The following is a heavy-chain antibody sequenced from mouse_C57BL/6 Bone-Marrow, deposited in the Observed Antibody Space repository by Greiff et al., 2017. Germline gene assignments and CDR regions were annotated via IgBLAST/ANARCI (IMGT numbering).Heavy chain of an antibody. CDR3: SSFEGIYFDF. CDR1: GFNIKDDY. CDR2: IDPEIGDT. Sequence: EVQLQQSGAELVRPGASVKLSCTASGFNIKDDYIHWVKQRPEQGLEWIGWIDPEIGDTEYASKFQGKATITSDTYSNTAYLQLSSLTSEDTAVYYCSSFEGIYFDFWDRGTPLTVAS. V-gene: IGHV14-4*01. J-gene: IGHJ2*01.